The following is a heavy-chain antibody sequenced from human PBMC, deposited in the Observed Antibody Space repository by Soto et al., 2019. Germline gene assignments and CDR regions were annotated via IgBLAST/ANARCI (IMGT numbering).Heavy chain of an antibody. Sequence: PSETLSLTCTVSGGSISSGGYYWSWIRQHPGKGLEWIGYIYYSGSTNYNPSLKSRVTISVDTSKNQFSLKLSSATAADTAVYYCARATVTTEYYFDYWGQGTLVTVSS. CDR3: ARATVTTEYYFDY. J-gene: IGHJ4*02. D-gene: IGHD4-17*01. CDR2: IYYSGST. V-gene: IGHV4-61*08. CDR1: GGSISSGGYY.